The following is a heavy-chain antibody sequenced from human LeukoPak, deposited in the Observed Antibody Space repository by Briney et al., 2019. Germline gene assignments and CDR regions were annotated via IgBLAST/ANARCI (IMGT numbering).Heavy chain of an antibody. CDR2: ISSSGSTT. CDR1: GFTFSDYY. D-gene: IGHD2-21*01. Sequence: GGSLRLSCAASGFTFSDYYMSWIRQAPGKGLEWVSYISSSGSTTYYADSVKGRFTISRDNAKNSLYLQMNSLRAEDTAVYYCTRDPARRSRRFAWGQGTLVTVSS. J-gene: IGHJ4*02. CDR3: TRDPARRSRRFA. V-gene: IGHV3-11*01.